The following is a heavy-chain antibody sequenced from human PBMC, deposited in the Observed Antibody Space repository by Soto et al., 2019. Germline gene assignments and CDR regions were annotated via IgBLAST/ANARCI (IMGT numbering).Heavy chain of an antibody. V-gene: IGHV3-9*01. D-gene: IGHD3-10*01. J-gene: IGHJ4*02. CDR3: ANLPLYGSGFDC. CDR1: GFTFDDYA. Sequence: EVQLVESGGGLVQPGRSLRLSCAASGFTFDDYAIHWVRQAPGKGLEWVSGINWNGDATGYADSVKGRFTISRDNAKNSLYLQKNSLKTEDTAVCYCANLPLYGSGFDCWGQGTLVTVSS. CDR2: INWNGDAT.